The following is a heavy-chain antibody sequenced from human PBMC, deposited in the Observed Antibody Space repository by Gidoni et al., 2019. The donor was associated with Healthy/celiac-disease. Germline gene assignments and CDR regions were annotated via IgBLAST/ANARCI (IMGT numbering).Heavy chain of an antibody. J-gene: IGHJ4*02. CDR2: MNPNSGNT. Sequence: QVQLVQSGAEVKKPGASVKVSCKASGYTFTSYDINWVRQATGQGLEWMGWMNPNSGNTGYAQKFQGRVTMTRNTSRSTAYMELSSLRSEDTAVYYCARNRHCSGGSCYGDFDYWGQGTLVTVSS. CDR1: GYTFTSYD. CDR3: ARNRHCSGGSCYGDFDY. V-gene: IGHV1-8*01. D-gene: IGHD2-15*01.